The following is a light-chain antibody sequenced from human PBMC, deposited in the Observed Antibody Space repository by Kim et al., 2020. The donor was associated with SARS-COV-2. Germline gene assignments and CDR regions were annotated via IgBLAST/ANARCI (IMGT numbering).Light chain of an antibody. CDR1: SSGSSSY. CDR2: GAS. V-gene: IGKV3-20*01. J-gene: IGKJ4*01. Sequence: APGGRASITCRAASSGSSSYLAWYQQKPGQAPKLLIYGASSRASGVPDRFSGSGSGTDFTLTISRLEPEDVAVYYCQQYNSSPLTFGGGTKVEIK. CDR3: QQYNSSPLT.